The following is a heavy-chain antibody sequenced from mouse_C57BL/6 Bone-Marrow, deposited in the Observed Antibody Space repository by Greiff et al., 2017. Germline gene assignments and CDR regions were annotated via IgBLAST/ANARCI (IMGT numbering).Heavy chain of an antibody. V-gene: IGHV1-59*01. Sequence: QVQLQQPGAELVRPGTSVKLSCKASGYTFTSYWMHWVKQRPGQGLEWIGVIDPSDSYTNYNQKFKGKATLTVDTSSSTAYMQLSSLTSEDSAVYYCFCYGSAFDVWGTGTTVTVSS. CDR2: IDPSDSYT. CDR1: GYTFTSYW. CDR3: FCYGSAFDV. J-gene: IGHJ1*03. D-gene: IGHD1-1*01.